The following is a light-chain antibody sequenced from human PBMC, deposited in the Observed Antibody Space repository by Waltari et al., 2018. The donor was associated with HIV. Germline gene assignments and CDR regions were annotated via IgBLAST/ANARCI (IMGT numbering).Light chain of an antibody. CDR3: QQTYKLPLT. CDR2: VAS. CDR1: QGIGGY. Sequence: DVELTESPSSVSASVGDRVTITCRASQGIGGYLSWFQRKSNKAPKLLIYVASSLHSGVPPRLRVSGSGTAFTPTIVNLHPEDFAPYYCQQTYKLPLTFGVGTTLDVK. V-gene: IGKV1-39*01. J-gene: IGKJ4*01.